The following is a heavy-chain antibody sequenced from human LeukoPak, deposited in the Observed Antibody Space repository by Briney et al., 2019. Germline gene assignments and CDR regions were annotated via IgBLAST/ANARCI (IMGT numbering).Heavy chain of an antibody. V-gene: IGHV3-66*01. Sequence: QAGGSLRLSCAASGFTVSSNYMSWVRQAPGKGLEWVSVIYSGGSTYYADSVKGRFTISRDNAKNTLYLQMNSLRAEDTAVYYCARNVGYYGSGSYSWGQGTLVTVSS. D-gene: IGHD3-10*01. CDR2: IYSGGST. J-gene: IGHJ4*02. CDR3: ARNVGYYGSGSYS. CDR1: GFTVSSNY.